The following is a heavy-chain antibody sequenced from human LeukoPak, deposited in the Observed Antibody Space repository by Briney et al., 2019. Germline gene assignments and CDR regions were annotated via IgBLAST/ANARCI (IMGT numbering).Heavy chain of an antibody. Sequence: SVKVSCKASGGTFSSYAISWVRQAPGQGLEWRGGIIPIFGTANYAQKFQGRVTITADKSTSTAYMELSSLRSEDTAVYYCARGAVVVPAAKREDYYYYYGMDVWGKGTTVTVSS. CDR2: IIPIFGTA. CDR3: ARGAVVVPAAKREDYYYYYGMDV. J-gene: IGHJ6*04. D-gene: IGHD2-2*01. CDR1: GGTFSSYA. V-gene: IGHV1-69*06.